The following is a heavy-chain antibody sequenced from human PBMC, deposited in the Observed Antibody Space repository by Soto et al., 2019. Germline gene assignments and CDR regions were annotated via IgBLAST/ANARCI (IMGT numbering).Heavy chain of an antibody. Sequence: QLQLQESGPGLVKPSETLSLTCTVSGGSISSSSYYWGWIRQPSGKGLEWIGSIYYSGSTYYNPSLKSRVTISVDTSKNQFSLKLSSVTAADTAVYYCARRDVSSSRDGAFDIWGQGTMVTVSS. J-gene: IGHJ3*02. D-gene: IGHD6-6*01. CDR1: GGSISSSSYY. CDR2: IYYSGST. CDR3: ARRDVSSSRDGAFDI. V-gene: IGHV4-39*01.